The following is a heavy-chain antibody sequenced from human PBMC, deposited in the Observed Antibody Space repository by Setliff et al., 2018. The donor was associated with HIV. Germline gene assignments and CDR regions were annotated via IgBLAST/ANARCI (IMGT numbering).Heavy chain of an antibody. CDR2: IDPEDGKS. V-gene: IGHV1-69-2*01. J-gene: IGHJ5*02. CDR3: ARFHHRYWWFDP. CDR1: GYTFSDYY. Sequence: RASVKVSCKASGYTFSDYYMHWVQQAPGKGLEWVGRIDPEDGKSVYAEKFQGRVTITADTSIDTAYMDLSSLRPEDTATYYCARFHHRYWWFDPWGQGTLVTVSS. D-gene: IGHD2-8*02.